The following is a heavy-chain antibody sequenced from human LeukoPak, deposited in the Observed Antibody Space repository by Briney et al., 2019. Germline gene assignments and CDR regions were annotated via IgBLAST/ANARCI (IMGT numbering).Heavy chain of an antibody. CDR2: MNPNSGNT. J-gene: IGHJ6*02. V-gene: IGHV1-8*01. D-gene: IGHD6-13*01. CDR1: GYTFTSYD. Sequence: GASVKVSCKASGYTFTSYDINWVRQATGQGLEWMGWMNPNSGNTGYAQKFQGRATMTRNTSISTAYMELSSLRSEDTAVYYCARGRYSSSWYPDYYYYYGMDVWGQGTTVTVSS. CDR3: ARGRYSSSWYPDYYYYYGMDV.